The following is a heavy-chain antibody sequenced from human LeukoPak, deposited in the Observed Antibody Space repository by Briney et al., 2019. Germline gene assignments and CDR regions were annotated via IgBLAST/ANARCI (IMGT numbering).Heavy chain of an antibody. Sequence: PGGSLRLSCAASGFNFSSYRMNWVRQAPGKGLEWVSAISGSGGSTYYADSVKGRFTISRDNSKNTLYLQMNSLRAEDTAVYYCAKDHHTPGFYDYVWGSYRYTAGYFDYWGQGTLVTVSS. J-gene: IGHJ4*02. CDR3: AKDHHTPGFYDYVWGSYRYTAGYFDY. V-gene: IGHV3-23*01. CDR1: GFNFSSYR. CDR2: ISGSGGST. D-gene: IGHD3-16*02.